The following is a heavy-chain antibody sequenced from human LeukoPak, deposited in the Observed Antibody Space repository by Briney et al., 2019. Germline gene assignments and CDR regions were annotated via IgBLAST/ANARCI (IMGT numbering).Heavy chain of an antibody. D-gene: IGHD1-26*01. Sequence: GGSLRLSCAASGFTFSNYWMHWVRQAPGKGLVWVSRIKSDGSSTSYADSVKGRFTISRDNAKHTLYLQMNSLRAEDTAVYYCARDARVGATLDYWGQGTLVTVSS. CDR1: GFTFSNYW. CDR3: ARDARVGATLDY. J-gene: IGHJ4*02. V-gene: IGHV3-74*01. CDR2: IKSDGSST.